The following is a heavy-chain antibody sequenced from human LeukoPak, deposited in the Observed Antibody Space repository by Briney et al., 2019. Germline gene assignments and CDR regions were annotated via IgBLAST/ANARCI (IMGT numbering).Heavy chain of an antibody. V-gene: IGHV3-23*01. CDR2: ISSSGGTT. Sequence: GGSLRLSCAASGFNFSTYAMNWVRQAPGKGLEWVSFISSSGGTTYYGDSVKGRFTISRDNSKSTLYLQLNSLRAEDTAVYYCARDDFWGAHWGQGTLVIVSS. D-gene: IGHD3-3*01. J-gene: IGHJ4*02. CDR1: GFNFSTYA. CDR3: ARDDFWGAH.